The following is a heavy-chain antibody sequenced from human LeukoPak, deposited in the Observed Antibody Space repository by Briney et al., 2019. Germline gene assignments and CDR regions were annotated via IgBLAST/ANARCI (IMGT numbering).Heavy chain of an antibody. CDR2: IIPILGIA. J-gene: IGHJ5*02. CDR3: ARDRAQWLPPEGPWFDP. Sequence: EASVKVSCKASGGTFSSYAISWVRQAPGQGLEWMGRIIPILGIANYAQKFQGRVTITADKSTSTAYMELSSLRSEDTAVYYCARDRAQWLPPEGPWFDPWGQGTLVTVSS. V-gene: IGHV1-69*04. CDR1: GGTFSSYA. D-gene: IGHD5-12*01.